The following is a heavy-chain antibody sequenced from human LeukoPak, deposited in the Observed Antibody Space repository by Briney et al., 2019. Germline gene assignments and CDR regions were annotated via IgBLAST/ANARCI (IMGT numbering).Heavy chain of an antibody. CDR1: GFTFDDYA. Sequence: GGSLRLSCAASGFTFDDYAMHWVRQAPGKGLEWVAFVTWDGSGAYYADSVKGRFTISRDNSKNSLYLQMNSLRAEDTALYYCAKDFRRMTTVTSGAYFHYWGQGTLVTVSS. CDR3: AKDFRRMTTVTSGAYFHY. D-gene: IGHD4-17*01. J-gene: IGHJ4*02. CDR2: VTWDGSGA. V-gene: IGHV3-43D*03.